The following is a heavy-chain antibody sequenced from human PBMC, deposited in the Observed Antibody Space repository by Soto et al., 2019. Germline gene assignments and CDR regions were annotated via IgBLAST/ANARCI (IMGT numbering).Heavy chain of an antibody. CDR1: GYTLTELS. Sequence: ASVKVSCKVSGYTLTELSMHWVRQAPGKGLEWMGGFDPEDGETIYAQKFQGRVTMTEDTSTDTAYMELSSLRSEDTAVYYCATGSLLGWALPAAWDYWGQGTLVTVSS. CDR3: ATGSLLGWALPAAWDY. CDR2: FDPEDGET. V-gene: IGHV1-24*01. J-gene: IGHJ4*02. D-gene: IGHD1-26*01.